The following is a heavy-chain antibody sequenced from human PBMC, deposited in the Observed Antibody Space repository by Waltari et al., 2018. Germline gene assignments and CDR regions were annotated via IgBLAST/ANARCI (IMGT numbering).Heavy chain of an antibody. CDR2: ITLHSGWT. CDR3: ARDAPTYYYGINV. V-gene: IGHV1-2*02. CDR1: GYKFNDYN. D-gene: IGHD2-21*01. Sequence: QVQLVQSGAEVKKPGTSVKVYCKASGYKFNDYNIHWVRQVHGQGLQWRGSITLHSGWTKYAQGFQSILTVTRDTSISTAFMELNSLTSDYSAVYYCARDAPTYYYGINVWGQGTTVAVSS. J-gene: IGHJ6*02.